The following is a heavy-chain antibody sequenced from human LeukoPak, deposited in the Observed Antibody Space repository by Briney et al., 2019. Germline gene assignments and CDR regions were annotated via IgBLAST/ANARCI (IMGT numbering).Heavy chain of an antibody. CDR2: IYSGGST. Sequence: GGSLRLSCAASGLTVSSNYMSWVRQAPGKGLEWVSVIYSGGSTYYADSVKGRFTISRDNSKNTLYLQMNSLRAEDTAIYYCAKDLEGAEPDAFDIWGQGTMVTVSS. V-gene: IGHV3-53*01. CDR3: AKDLEGAEPDAFDI. J-gene: IGHJ3*02. D-gene: IGHD3-3*01. CDR1: GLTVSSNY.